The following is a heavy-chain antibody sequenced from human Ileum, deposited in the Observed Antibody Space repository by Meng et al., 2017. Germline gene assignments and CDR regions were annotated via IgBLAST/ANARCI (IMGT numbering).Heavy chain of an antibody. CDR3: VRGLLVPNAIRTEYFPL. V-gene: IGHV4-34*01. J-gene: IGHJ1*01. Sequence: QAQLQQWGAGLLKQSETLTLSCAVYGWAFDGYYWTWIRQSPGKGLEWIGEINHSGSTNFNPSLKSRVTMSVDTSKKQFSLNLPSVTAADTAMYYCVRGLLVPNAIRTEYFPLWGQGTLVTVSS. D-gene: IGHD2-2*02. CDR1: GWAFDGYY. CDR2: INHSGST.